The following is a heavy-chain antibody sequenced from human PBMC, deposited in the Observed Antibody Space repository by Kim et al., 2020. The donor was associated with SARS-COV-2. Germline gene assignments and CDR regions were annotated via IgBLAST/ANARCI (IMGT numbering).Heavy chain of an antibody. V-gene: IGHV1-69*13. CDR3: AMRGYSYDGYYYGMDV. Sequence: SVKVSCKASGGTFSSYAISWVRQAPGQGLEWMGGIIPIFGTANYAQKFQGRVTITADESTSTAYMELSSLRSEDTAVYYCAMRGYSYDGYYYGMDVWGQGTTVTVSS. CDR2: IIPIFGTA. CDR1: GGTFSSYA. J-gene: IGHJ6*02. D-gene: IGHD5-18*01.